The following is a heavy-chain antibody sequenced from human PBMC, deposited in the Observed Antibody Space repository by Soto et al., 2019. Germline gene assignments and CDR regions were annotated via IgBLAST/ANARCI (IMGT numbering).Heavy chain of an antibody. V-gene: IGHV3-11*04. CDR3: ARDQEDIVVVVAAKRGYYFDY. CDR1: GFTFSDYY. Sequence: GGSLRLSCAASGFTFSDYYMSWIRQAPGKGLEWVSYISSSGSTIYYADSVKGRFTISRDNSKNTLYLQMNSLRAEDTAVYYCARDQEDIVVVVAAKRGYYFDYWGQGTLVTVSS. CDR2: ISSSGSTI. J-gene: IGHJ4*02. D-gene: IGHD2-15*01.